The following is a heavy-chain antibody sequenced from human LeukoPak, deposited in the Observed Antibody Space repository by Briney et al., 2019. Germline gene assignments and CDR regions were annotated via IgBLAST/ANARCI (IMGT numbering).Heavy chain of an antibody. D-gene: IGHD3-16*01. CDR3: ARDSGFGDPFDC. Sequence: PSETLSLTCTVSGGSINSYYWSWIRQPPGKGLEWIGNIYYSGSTNYNPSLKSRVTISIDTSKNQFSLKLSSVTAADTAVYYCARDSGFGDPFDCWGQGTLVTVSS. J-gene: IGHJ4*02. CDR1: GGSINSYY. V-gene: IGHV4-59*01. CDR2: IYYSGST.